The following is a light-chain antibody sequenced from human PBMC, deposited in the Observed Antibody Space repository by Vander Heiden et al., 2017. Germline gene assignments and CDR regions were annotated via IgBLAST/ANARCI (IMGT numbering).Light chain of an antibody. CDR1: QSVSSN. J-gene: IGKJ2*01. CDR3: RQRYGSPTT. V-gene: IGKV1-39*01. CDR2: SAS. Sequence: IEMTPSPSSLTASVGERVTITCRASQSVSSNLKAYYQKQGKPPNRLIYSASSWRSGGPSGFIGSRGGTEFTPTISSRQAEEFSTVYCRQRYGSPTTFGQGTKLEIK.